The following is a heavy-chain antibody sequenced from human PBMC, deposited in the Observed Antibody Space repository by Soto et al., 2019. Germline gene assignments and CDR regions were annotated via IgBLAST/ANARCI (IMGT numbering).Heavy chain of an antibody. Sequence: PSETLSLTCTVSGGSISSGDYYWSWIRQPPGKGLEWIGYIYYSGSTYYNPSLKSRVTISVDTSKNQFSLKLSSVTAADTAVYYCARVCWDIVVVPAPNRWFDPWGQGTLVTVSS. CDR3: ARVCWDIVVVPAPNRWFDP. CDR1: GGSISSGDYY. V-gene: IGHV4-30-4*01. J-gene: IGHJ5*02. D-gene: IGHD2-2*01. CDR2: IYYSGST.